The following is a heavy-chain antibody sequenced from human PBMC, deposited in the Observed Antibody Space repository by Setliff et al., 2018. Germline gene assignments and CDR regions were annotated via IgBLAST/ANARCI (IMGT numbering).Heavy chain of an antibody. V-gene: IGHV3-30*02. J-gene: IGHJ4*02. Sequence: GGSLRLSCATSGFTFSSYGMHWVRQAPGKGLEWVAFIRPDGSNKYYADFVKGRFTISRDNSKNTLYLQMNSLRVEDTAVYYCAKDTYYYDSSGYYVFDYWGQGTLVTVSS. CDR3: AKDTYYYDSSGYYVFDY. D-gene: IGHD3-22*01. CDR1: GFTFSSYG. CDR2: IRPDGSNK.